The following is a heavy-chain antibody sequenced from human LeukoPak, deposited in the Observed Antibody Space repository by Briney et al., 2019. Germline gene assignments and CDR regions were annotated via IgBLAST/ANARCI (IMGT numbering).Heavy chain of an antibody. CDR1: GFSISTTGVS. D-gene: IGHD3-22*01. J-gene: IGHJ4*02. Sequence: SGPALVKPTQTLTLTCTLSGFSISTTGVSVSWIRQPPGKALEWLARIDWDDDKQYSTSLKTRLTISKDTSKNHVVLTMTNMDPVDTATYYCARVYRYYYDSSGFDYWGRGTLVTVSS. V-gene: IGHV2-70*11. CDR3: ARVYRYYYDSSGFDY. CDR2: IDWDDDK.